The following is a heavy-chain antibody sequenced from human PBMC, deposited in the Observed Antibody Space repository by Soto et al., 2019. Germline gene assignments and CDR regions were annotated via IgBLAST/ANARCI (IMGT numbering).Heavy chain of an antibody. J-gene: IGHJ3*02. CDR1: GFIFSNYA. D-gene: IGHD1-1*01. CDR3: AKDSTSYNGIYDPFDI. CDR2: IGGAAVST. V-gene: IGHV3-23*01. Sequence: EVQLLESGGGLVQPGGSLRLSCEASGFIFSNYAMSWVRQGPGKGLEWVSVIGGAAVSTDCADSVKGRCTVSRDDSKNTVYLQLDSLRDDDTAVYYCAKDSTSYNGIYDPFDIWGQGMMVTVSS.